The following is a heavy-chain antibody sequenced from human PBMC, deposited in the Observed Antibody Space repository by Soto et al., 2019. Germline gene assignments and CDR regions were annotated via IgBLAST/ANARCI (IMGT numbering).Heavy chain of an antibody. CDR3: ARGSLYYYDSSGWPYAFDI. J-gene: IGHJ3*02. D-gene: IGHD3-22*01. V-gene: IGHV1-46*01. Sequence: EASVKVSCKASGYTFTSYYMPWVRQAPGQGLEWMGIINPTAGSTRYAQNFQGRVTMTRDTSTSTVYMELSSLRSEDTAVYYCARGSLYYYDSSGWPYAFDIWGRGTMVTVSS. CDR2: INPTAGST. CDR1: GYTFTSYY.